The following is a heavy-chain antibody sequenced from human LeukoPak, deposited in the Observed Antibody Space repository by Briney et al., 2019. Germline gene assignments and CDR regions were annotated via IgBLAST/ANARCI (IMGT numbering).Heavy chain of an antibody. V-gene: IGHV4-31*03. Sequence: SETLSLTCTVSGGSISSGGYYWSWLRQHPGKGLEWIGYIYYSGSTYCNPSLKSRVTISVDTSKNQFSLKLSSVTAADTAVYYCARDVVVAATGFRRWFDPWGQGTLVTVSS. CDR3: ARDVVVAATGFRRWFDP. CDR1: GGSISSGGYY. CDR2: IYYSGST. D-gene: IGHD2-15*01. J-gene: IGHJ5*02.